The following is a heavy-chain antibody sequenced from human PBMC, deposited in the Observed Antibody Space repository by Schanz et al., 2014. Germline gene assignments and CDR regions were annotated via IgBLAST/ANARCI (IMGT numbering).Heavy chain of an antibody. Sequence: QVQLIQSGAEVKKPGASVKVSCTASGYTFTSYDINWVRQAPGQGLEWMGWITAYNGDTNYALKLQGRVTMTTDTSTGTAYMELRSLRSDDTALYYCTRGGYSYALSALDIWGQGTMVTVSS. CDR3: TRGGYSYALSALDI. D-gene: IGHD5-18*01. CDR2: ITAYNGDT. V-gene: IGHV1-18*01. CDR1: GYTFTSYD. J-gene: IGHJ3*02.